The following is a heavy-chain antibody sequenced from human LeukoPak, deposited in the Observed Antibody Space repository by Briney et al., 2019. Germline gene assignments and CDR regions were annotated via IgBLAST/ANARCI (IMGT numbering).Heavy chain of an antibody. CDR3: ARGPRDQYYYYYGMNV. Sequence: GGSLRLSCAASGFTVSSNYMSWVRQAPGQGLEWVSVIYSGGSTYYADSGKGRFTISRDNSKNTLYLQTNSLRAEDTAVYYCARGPRDQYYYYYGMNVWGQGTTVTVSS. J-gene: IGHJ6*02. V-gene: IGHV3-53*01. CDR1: GFTVSSNY. CDR2: IYSGGST.